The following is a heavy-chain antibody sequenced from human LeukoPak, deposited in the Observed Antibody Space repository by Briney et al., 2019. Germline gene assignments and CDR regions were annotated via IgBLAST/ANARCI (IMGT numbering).Heavy chain of an antibody. CDR1: GGSISSYY. J-gene: IGHJ4*02. CDR3: ARASGGWGVNYFDY. D-gene: IGHD3-10*01. V-gene: IGHV4-59*01. CDR2: IYYSGST. Sequence: SETLSLTCIVSGGSISSYYWSWIRQPPGKGLEWIGYIYYSGSTNYNPSLQSRVTISVDTSKNQFSLKLSSVTAADTAVYYCARASGGWGVNYFDYWGQGTLVTVSS.